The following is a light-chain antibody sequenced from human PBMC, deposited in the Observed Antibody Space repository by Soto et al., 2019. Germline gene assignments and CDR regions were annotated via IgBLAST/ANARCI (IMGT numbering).Light chain of an antibody. V-gene: IGKV3-15*01. CDR2: GAS. J-gene: IGKJ4*02. CDR1: QSVSAN. Sequence: EIVMAQSPATLSVSPGERATLSCRASQSVSANLAWYQQKPGQAPRLLIYGASTRATGVPDNFSGSGSGTQFTLTISRLQPEDVAVYYCQQYNSWPLTLGG. CDR3: QQYNSWPLT.